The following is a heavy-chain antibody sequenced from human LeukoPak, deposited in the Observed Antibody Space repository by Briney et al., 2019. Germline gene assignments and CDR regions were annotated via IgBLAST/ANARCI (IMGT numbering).Heavy chain of an antibody. CDR3: ERGSEGARLGY. CDR1: GGSFSGYY. D-gene: IGHD1-26*01. CDR2: ISHSGST. J-gene: IGHJ4*02. V-gene: IGHV4-34*01. Sequence: PSETLSLTCAVYGGSFSGYYWSWIRQPPGKGLEWIGEISHSGSTHYNPSLKSRVTISVDTSRNQFSLKLTSVTAADTAVYYCERGSEGARLGYWGQGTLVTVSS.